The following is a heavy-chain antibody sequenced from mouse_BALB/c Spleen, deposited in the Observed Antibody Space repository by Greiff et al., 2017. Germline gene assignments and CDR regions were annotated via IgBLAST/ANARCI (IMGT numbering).Heavy chain of an antibody. V-gene: IGHV1S81*02. D-gene: IGHD1-1*01. Sequence: SGAELVKPGASVKLSCKASGYTFTSYYMYWVKQRPGQGLEWIGEINPSNGGTNFNEKFKSKATLTVDKSSSTAYMQLSSLTSEDSAVYYCTRVYYGSSLYAMDYWGQGTSVTVSS. CDR3: TRVYYGSSLYAMDY. J-gene: IGHJ4*01. CDR1: GYTFTSYY. CDR2: INPSNGGT.